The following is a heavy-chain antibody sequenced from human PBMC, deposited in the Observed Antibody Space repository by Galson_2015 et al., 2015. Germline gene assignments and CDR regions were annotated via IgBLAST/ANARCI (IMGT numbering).Heavy chain of an antibody. D-gene: IGHD3-10*01. J-gene: IGHJ6*03. V-gene: IGHV4-39*01. CDR3: ARPGIADYYYYYMDV. CDR2: IYYRVST. Sequence: GQGLEWIGRIYYRVSTYYNPSLKSRVTISVDTSKNQFSLKLSSVTAADTAVYYCARPGIADYYYYYMDVWGKGTTVTVSS.